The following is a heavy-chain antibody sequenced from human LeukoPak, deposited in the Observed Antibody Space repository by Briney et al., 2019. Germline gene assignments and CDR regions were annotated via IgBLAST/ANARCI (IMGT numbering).Heavy chain of an antibody. CDR3: ARAGGYSSLDY. Sequence: GRSLRLSCAASGFTFSSYSMNWVRQAPGKGLEWVSSISSSSGHIYYADSVKGRFTISRDNAKNSLYLQMNSLRAEDTAVYYCARAGGYSSLDYWGQGTLVTVSS. CDR2: ISSSSGHI. CDR1: GFTFSSYS. V-gene: IGHV3-21*01. D-gene: IGHD6-13*01. J-gene: IGHJ4*02.